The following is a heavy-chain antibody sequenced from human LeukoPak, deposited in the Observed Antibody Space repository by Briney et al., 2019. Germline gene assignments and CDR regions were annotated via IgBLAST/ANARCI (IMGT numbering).Heavy chain of an antibody. CDR2: ISYDGSNK. J-gene: IGHJ6*03. CDR3: ARAGAVAGRREAYYYYYYMDV. D-gene: IGHD6-19*01. Sequence: GGPLRLSCAASGFTFSSYAMHWVRQAPGKGLEWVAVISYDGSNKYYADSVKGRFTISRDNSKNTLYLQMNSLRAEDTAVYYCARAGAVAGRREAYYYYYYMDVWGKGTTVTVSS. V-gene: IGHV3-30*04. CDR1: GFTFSSYA.